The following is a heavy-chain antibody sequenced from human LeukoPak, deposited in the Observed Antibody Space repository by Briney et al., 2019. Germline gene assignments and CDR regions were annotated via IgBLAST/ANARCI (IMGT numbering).Heavy chain of an antibody. J-gene: IGHJ4*02. Sequence: SETLSLTCTVSGGSISSYYWSWIRQPPGKGLDWIGYIYYSGSTNYNPSLKSRVTISVDTSKNQFSLKLSSVTAADTAVYYCARSTGPNGPSDYWGQGTLVTVSS. CDR1: GGSISSYY. CDR3: ARSTGPNGPSDY. V-gene: IGHV4-59*01. D-gene: IGHD2-2*01. CDR2: IYYSGST.